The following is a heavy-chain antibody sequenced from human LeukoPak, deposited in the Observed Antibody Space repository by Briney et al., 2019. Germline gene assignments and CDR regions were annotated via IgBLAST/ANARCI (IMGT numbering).Heavy chain of an antibody. V-gene: IGHV3-7*01. D-gene: IGHD1-1*01. CDR3: AIWTSGNY. Sequence: GGSLRLSCAASEFIFNRSWMNWVRQAPGKGLEWVTNMDPSGSHKRYVDSVKGRFTISKDNPGTSLYLDMYGLRAEDTAIYYCAIWTSGNYWGQGTLVTVSS. CDR1: EFIFNRSW. J-gene: IGHJ4*02. CDR2: MDPSGSHK.